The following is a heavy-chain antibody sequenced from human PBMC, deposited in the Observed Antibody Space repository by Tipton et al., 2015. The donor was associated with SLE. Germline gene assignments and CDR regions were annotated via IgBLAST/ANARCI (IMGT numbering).Heavy chain of an antibody. J-gene: IGHJ4*02. CDR3: ARGTGGYSYGSRFDY. CDR1: GGSISSYY. D-gene: IGHD5-18*01. Sequence: TLSLTCTVSGGSISSYYWSWIRQPPGKGLEWIGEINHSGSTNYNPSLKSRVTISVDTSKNQFSLKLSSVTAADTAVYYCARGTGGYSYGSRFDYWGQGTLVTVSS. CDR2: INHSGST. V-gene: IGHV4-34*01.